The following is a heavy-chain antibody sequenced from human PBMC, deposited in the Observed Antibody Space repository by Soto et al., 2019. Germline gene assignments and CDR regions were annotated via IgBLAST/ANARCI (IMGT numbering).Heavy chain of an antibody. CDR3: ARQIYDSDTGPNFQYYFDS. V-gene: IGHV5-10-1*01. CDR1: GYSFAGYW. Sequence: PGESLKISCKGSGYSFAGYWITWVRQKPGKGLEWMGRIDPSDSQTYYSPSFRGHVTISGTKSIPTVFLQWRSLRASDTAMYYCARQIYDSDTGPNFQYYFDSWGQGTPVTVSS. D-gene: IGHD3-22*01. CDR2: IDPSDSQT. J-gene: IGHJ4*02.